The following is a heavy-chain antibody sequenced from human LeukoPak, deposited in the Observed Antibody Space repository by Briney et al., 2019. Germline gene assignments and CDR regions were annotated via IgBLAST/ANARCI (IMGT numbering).Heavy chain of an antibody. Sequence: ASVKVSCKASGYTFTSYYMHWVRQAPGQGLEWMGIINPSGGSTSYAQKFQGRVTITADESTSTAYMELSSLRSEDTAVYYCARDARHKYCSSASCYRGWFDPWGQGTLVTVSS. J-gene: IGHJ5*02. CDR1: GYTFTSYY. V-gene: IGHV1-46*01. CDR2: INPSGGST. D-gene: IGHD2-2*01. CDR3: ARDARHKYCSSASCYRGWFDP.